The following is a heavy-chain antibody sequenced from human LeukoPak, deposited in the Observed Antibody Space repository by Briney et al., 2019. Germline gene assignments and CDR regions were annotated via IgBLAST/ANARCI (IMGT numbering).Heavy chain of an antibody. CDR2: ISYDGSDT. J-gene: IGHJ4*02. CDR1: GFTFTNFA. Sequence: PGGSLRLSCAASGFTFTNFAMHWVRQAPGKGLEWVAVISYDGSDTYYADSVKGRFTISRDNSKSTLYLQMNSLRVDDTAVYYCARNPGVGSSWYRLHYWGQGTLVTVSS. CDR3: ARNPGVGSSWYRLHY. V-gene: IGHV3-30-3*01. D-gene: IGHD6-13*01.